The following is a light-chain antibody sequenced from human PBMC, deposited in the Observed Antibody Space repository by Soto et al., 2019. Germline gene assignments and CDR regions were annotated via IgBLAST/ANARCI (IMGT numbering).Light chain of an antibody. J-gene: IGKJ1*01. CDR2: KAS. V-gene: IGKV1-5*03. CDR3: QQYNSYWM. CDR1: QSISSW. Sequence: DIQMTQSPSTLSASVGDRVTITCRASQSISSWLAWYQQKPGKAPKLLIYKASSLESGVPSRFSGSGSGTEFTLTISGLQPDDFATYYCQQYNSYWMFGQGTKVESK.